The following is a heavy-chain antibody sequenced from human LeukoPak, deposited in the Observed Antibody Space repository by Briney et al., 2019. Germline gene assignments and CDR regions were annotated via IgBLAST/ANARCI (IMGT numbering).Heavy chain of an antibody. CDR1: GITLTSYS. J-gene: IGHJ4*02. CDR2: ISSIGNTI. D-gene: IGHD2-2*01. Sequence: GSLRLSCAASGITLTSYSMNWVRQAPGKGLEWISYISSIGNTIYYADSVKARFSISRDNAKNSLYLQMNSLRVEDTAMYYCAPVYCNSTSCYHYFNYWGQGTLVT. CDR3: APVYCNSTSCYHYFNY. V-gene: IGHV3-48*01.